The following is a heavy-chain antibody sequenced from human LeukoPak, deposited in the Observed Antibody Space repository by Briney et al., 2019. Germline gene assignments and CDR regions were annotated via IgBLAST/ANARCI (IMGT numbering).Heavy chain of an antibody. V-gene: IGHV3-23*01. CDR2: ISGSGGST. D-gene: IGHD5-12*01. J-gene: IGHJ4*02. CDR1: GFTFSSYA. CDR3: AKAGYSGYDGGDYFDY. Sequence: GGSLRLSCAASGFTFSSYAMSWVRQAPGKGLEWVSAISGSGGSTYYADSVKGRFTISRDNSENTLYLQMNSLRAEDTAVYYCAKAGYSGYDGGDYFDYWGRGTPVTVSS.